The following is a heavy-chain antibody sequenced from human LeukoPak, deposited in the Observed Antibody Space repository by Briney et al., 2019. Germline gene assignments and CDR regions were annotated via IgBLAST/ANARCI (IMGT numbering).Heavy chain of an antibody. CDR2: ISGSGGST. CDR3: AKGLNSGDD. D-gene: IGHD4-23*01. J-gene: IGHJ4*02. V-gene: IGHV3-23*01. CDR1: GFTFSSYA. Sequence: GGSLRLSCAASGFTFSSYAMRWVRQAPGKGLEWVSVISGSGGSTYYADSVKGRFAISRDNSKNTLYLQMNSLRAEDTAVYYCAKGLNSGDDWGQGTLVTVSS.